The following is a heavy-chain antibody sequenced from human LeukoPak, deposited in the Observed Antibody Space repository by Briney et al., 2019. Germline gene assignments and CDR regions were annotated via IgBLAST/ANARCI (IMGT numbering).Heavy chain of an antibody. CDR2: IKQDGSEK. CDR1: GFTFSNYW. CDR3: ATRGDRSFDY. J-gene: IGHJ4*02. Sequence: GGSLRLSCTASGFTFSNYWMSWVRQAPGKGLEWVANIKQDGSEKDYVDALKGRFTVSRDNAKNSLYLQMDSLGAEDTAVYYCATRGDRSFDYWGQGTLVTVSS. D-gene: IGHD3-10*01. V-gene: IGHV3-7*02.